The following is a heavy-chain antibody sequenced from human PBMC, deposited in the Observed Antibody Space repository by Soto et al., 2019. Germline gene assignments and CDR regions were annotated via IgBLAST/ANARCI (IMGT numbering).Heavy chain of an antibody. CDR1: GFDFSDFH. Sequence: KPGGSLRLSCVASGFDFSDFHISWVRQAPGKGLEWISYISSSLGHTDYAESVKGRFTISRDNAKSSVFLEMGDLRSDDTAVYYCAANWNFGLNFWGQGTLVTVSS. V-gene: IGHV3-11*03. CDR3: AANWNFGLNF. J-gene: IGHJ4*02. D-gene: IGHD1-1*01. CDR2: ISSSLGHT.